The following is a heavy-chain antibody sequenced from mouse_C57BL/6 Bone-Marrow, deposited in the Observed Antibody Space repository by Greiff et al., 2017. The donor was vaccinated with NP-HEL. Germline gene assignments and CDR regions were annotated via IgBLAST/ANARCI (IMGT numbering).Heavy chain of an antibody. Sequence: VQLQQSGPELVKPGASVKISCKASGYTFTDYYMNWVKQSHGKSLEWIGDINPNNGGTSYNQKFKGKATLTVDKSSSTAYMELRSLTSEDSAVYYCARGGYDYDVRFAYWGQGTLVTVSA. V-gene: IGHV1-26*01. CDR3: ARGGYDYDVRFAY. CDR2: INPNNGGT. CDR1: GYTFTDYY. J-gene: IGHJ3*01. D-gene: IGHD2-4*01.